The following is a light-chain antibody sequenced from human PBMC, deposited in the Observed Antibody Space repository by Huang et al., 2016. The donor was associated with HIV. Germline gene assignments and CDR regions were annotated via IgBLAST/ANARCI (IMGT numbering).Light chain of an antibody. CDR2: GTS. CDR1: HSVDSGY. CDR3: QQYASSMAT. J-gene: IGKJ1*01. Sequence: EIVLTQSPGSLSLSPGDKVTVSCRASHSVDSGYLAWYQHKPGQSPRLLVYGTSTRASGGPSRFTGSGSGRDFTRTIYRLEAEDFGVYYCQQYASSMATFGQGTKVDI. V-gene: IGKV3-20*01.